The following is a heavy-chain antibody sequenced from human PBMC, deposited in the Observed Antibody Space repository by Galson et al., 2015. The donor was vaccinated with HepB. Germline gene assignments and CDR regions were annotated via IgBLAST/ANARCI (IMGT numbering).Heavy chain of an antibody. J-gene: IGHJ4*02. V-gene: IGHV1-46*01. CDR3: ARYSGTLSSDY. D-gene: IGHD1-26*01. CDR1: GSTFTSYY. CDR2: INPSGNSA. Sequence: SVKVSCKASGSTFTSYYMHWVRQAPGQGFEWMGIINPSGNSATYAQKFQGRVTMTWDTSTSTVYMDLSSLRSEDTAVYYCARYSGTLSSDYWGQGTLVTVSS.